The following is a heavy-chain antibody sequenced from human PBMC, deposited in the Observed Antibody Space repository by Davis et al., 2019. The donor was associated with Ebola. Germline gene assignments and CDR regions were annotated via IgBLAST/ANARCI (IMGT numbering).Heavy chain of an antibody. D-gene: IGHD5-18*01. J-gene: IGHJ3*01. CDR1: GFTFDDYA. CDR3: TKGGYSDQNYAFDV. V-gene: IGHV3-9*01. Sequence: PGGSLRLSCAASGFTFDDYAMHWVRQAPGKGLEWVSGINWNSGNVGYADSVKGRFTISRDNAKRSLFLHMNTLRPEDTALYYCTKGGYSDQNYAFDVWGQGTMVTVSS. CDR2: INWNSGNV.